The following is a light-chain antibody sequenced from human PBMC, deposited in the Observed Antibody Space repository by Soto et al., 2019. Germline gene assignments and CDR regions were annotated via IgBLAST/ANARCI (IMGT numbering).Light chain of an antibody. J-gene: IGKJ1*01. CDR1: QDIRNV. CDR2: AAS. CDR3: LQDYNYPRT. V-gene: IGKV1-6*02. Sequence: ATQMTQSPSSLSAAVGDRVTITCRASQDIRNVLGWYQQKPGKAPHLLIFAASSLHTGVPSRFSGSGSGSYFTLTISGLQPDDFATYYCLQDYNYPRTFGRGTKVEVK.